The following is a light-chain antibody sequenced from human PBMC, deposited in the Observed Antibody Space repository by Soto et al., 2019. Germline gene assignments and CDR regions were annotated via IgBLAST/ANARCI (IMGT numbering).Light chain of an antibody. CDR3: ATWDGKV. V-gene: IGLV1-51*01. Sequence: QSVLTQPPSVSAAPGQTVTISCSGSTSNIGNNHVSWYQQLPGTAPKLLIYDNNKRPSGIPDRFSGSKSGTSATLGITGLQTEDEADYYCATWDGKVFGTGTKVTVL. CDR1: TSNIGNNH. CDR2: DNN. J-gene: IGLJ1*01.